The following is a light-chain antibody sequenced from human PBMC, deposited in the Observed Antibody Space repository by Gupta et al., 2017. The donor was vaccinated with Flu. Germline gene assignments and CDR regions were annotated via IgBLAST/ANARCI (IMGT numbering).Light chain of an antibody. CDR1: QDINRW. CDR3: QQAHSFPFT. Sequence: PSSVSAFVGDRVTFTCRASQDINRWLAWYQQKPGKAPKLLIYGASNLESGVPPRFAGSGSGTNFTLTISSLQPEDFATYYCQQAHSFPFTFGHGSTIDI. V-gene: IGKV1-12*01. J-gene: IGKJ3*01. CDR2: GAS.